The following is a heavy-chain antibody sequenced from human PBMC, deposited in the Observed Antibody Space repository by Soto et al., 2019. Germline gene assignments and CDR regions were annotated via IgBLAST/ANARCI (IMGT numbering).Heavy chain of an antibody. J-gene: IGHJ5*02. V-gene: IGHV4-59*08. CDR2: IYYSGST. CDR1: GGSISSYY. D-gene: IGHD4-17*01. Sequence: QVQLQESGPELVKPSETLSLTCTVSGGSISSYYWSWIRQPPGKGLEWIGYIYYSGSTNYNPSLRRRVTISVDTSKNQFSLKLSSVTAADTAVYYCVSSSLDGDLNWFDPWGQGTLVTVSS. CDR3: VSSSLDGDLNWFDP.